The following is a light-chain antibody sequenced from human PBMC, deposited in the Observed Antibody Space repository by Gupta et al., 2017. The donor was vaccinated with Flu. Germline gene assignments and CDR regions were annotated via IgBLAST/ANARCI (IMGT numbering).Light chain of an antibody. V-gene: IGLV9-49*01. Sequence: TLSSGYSNYKVDWYQQRPGKGPRFVMRVGTGGIVGSKGDGIPDRFSVLGSGLNRYLTIKNIQEEDESDYHCGADHGSGSNFVVVFGGGTKLTVL. CDR3: GADHGSGSNFVVV. CDR1: SGYSNYK. J-gene: IGLJ2*01. CDR2: VGTGGIVG.